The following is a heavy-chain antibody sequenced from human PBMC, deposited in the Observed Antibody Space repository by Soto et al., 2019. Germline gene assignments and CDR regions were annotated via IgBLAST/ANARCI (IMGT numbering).Heavy chain of an antibody. V-gene: IGHV3-11*01. D-gene: IGHD2-15*01. Sequence: GGSLRLSCEVSGFTLSTYSMSWIRQAPGKGLEWVSYISSSGSTIYYADSVKGRFTISRDNAKNSLYLQMNSLRAEDTAVYYCARDHCSGGSCYGLEYSYAMTYWGQGTLVTVSS. J-gene: IGHJ4*02. CDR2: ISSSGSTI. CDR3: ARDHCSGGSCYGLEYSYAMTY. CDR1: GFTLSTYS.